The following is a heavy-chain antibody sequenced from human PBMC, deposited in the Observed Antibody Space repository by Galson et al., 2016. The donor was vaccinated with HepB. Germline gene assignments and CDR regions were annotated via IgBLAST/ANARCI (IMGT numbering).Heavy chain of an antibody. D-gene: IGHD4-23*01. CDR2: IHSGGTT. V-gene: IGHV3-53*01. CDR1: VFTVSSNY. Sequence: SLRLSCAASVFTVSSNYMTWVRQAPGKGLEWVSVIHSGGTTSYADSVKGRFTISRDNSKNTLYLQMNSLSAEDTAVYYCARGGSVNRNYGMDVWGQGTTVTVSS. CDR3: ARGGSVNRNYGMDV. J-gene: IGHJ6*02.